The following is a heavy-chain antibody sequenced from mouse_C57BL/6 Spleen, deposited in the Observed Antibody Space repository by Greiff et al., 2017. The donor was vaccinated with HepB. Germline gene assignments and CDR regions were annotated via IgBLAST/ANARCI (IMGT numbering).Heavy chain of an antibody. CDR1: GYTFTSYW. CDR2: IYPSDSET. V-gene: IGHV1-61*01. CDR3: ARPDSSGYFAY. D-gene: IGHD3-2*02. Sequence: QVQLQQSGAELVRPGSSVKLSCKASGYTFTSYWMDWVKQRPGQGLEWIGNIYPSDSETHYNQKFKDKATLTVDKSSSTAYMQLSSLTSEDSAVYYCARPDSSGYFAYWGQGTLVTVSA. J-gene: IGHJ3*01.